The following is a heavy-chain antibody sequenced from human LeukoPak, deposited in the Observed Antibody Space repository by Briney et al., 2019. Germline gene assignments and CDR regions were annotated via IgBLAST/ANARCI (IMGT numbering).Heavy chain of an antibody. J-gene: IGHJ6*02. CDR1: GGSFSGYY. V-gene: IGHV4-34*01. CDR2: INHSGST. D-gene: IGHD3-3*01. CDR3: ARTDNYDFWSGYHYYGMDV. Sequence: PSETLSLTCAVYGGSFSGYYWSWIRQPPGKGLEWIGEINHSGSTNYHPSLKSRVTISVDTSKNQFSLKLSSVTAADTAVYYCARTDNYDFWSGYHYYGMDVWGQGTTVTVSS.